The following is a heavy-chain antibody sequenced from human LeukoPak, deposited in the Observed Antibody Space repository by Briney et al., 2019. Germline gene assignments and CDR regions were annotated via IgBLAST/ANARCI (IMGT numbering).Heavy chain of an antibody. D-gene: IGHD5-12*01. CDR1: GYTFTGYY. V-gene: IGHV1-2*04. CDR2: INPNSGVT. J-gene: IGHJ4*02. CDR3: ATSTGGGYDPLDY. Sequence: ASVKVSCKASGYTFTGYYMHWVRQAPGQGLERMGWINPNSGVTNYAQKFQDWVTLTRDTSISTAFMELSSLKSDDTAVYYCATSTGGGYDPLDYWGQGTLVTVSS.